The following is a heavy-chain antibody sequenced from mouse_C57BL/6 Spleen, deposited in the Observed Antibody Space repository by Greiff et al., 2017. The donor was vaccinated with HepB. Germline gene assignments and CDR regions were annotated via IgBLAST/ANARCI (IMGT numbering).Heavy chain of an antibody. V-gene: IGHV5-9*01. Sequence: EVKLVESGGGLVKPGGSLKLSCAASGFTFSSYTMSWVRQTPEKRLEWVATISGGGGNTYYPDSVKGRFTISRDNAKNTLYRQMSSLRSEDTALYYCTYYYGSSYSYWYFDVWGTGTTVTVSS. CDR1: GFTFSSYT. D-gene: IGHD1-1*01. CDR2: ISGGGGNT. CDR3: TYYYGSSYSYWYFDV. J-gene: IGHJ1*03.